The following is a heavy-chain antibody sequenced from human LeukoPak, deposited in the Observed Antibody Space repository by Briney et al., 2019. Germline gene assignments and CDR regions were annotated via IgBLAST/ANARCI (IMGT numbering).Heavy chain of an antibody. V-gene: IGHV4-59*08. J-gene: IGHJ6*02. Sequence: SETLSLTCTVSGGSISSYYWSWIRQPPGKGLEWIGYIDYSGSTNYNPSLKSRVAISVDTSKNQFSLKLSSVTAADTAVYYCARVGGGAYYYGMDVWGQGTTVSVFS. D-gene: IGHD3-16*01. CDR2: IDYSGST. CDR1: GGSISSYY. CDR3: ARVGGGAYYYGMDV.